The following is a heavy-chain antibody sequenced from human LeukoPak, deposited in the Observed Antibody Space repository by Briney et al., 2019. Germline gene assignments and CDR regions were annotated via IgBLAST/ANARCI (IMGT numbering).Heavy chain of an antibody. J-gene: IGHJ6*02. CDR3: AKDLEYCSSTSCYDYYYGMDV. V-gene: IGHV3-30*02. CDR2: IRFDGSNK. Sequence: GGSLRLSFAASGVTFSCYGMHWVRQAPGKGLEWVAFIRFDGSNKYYADSVKGRFTISRDKSKNTLYLQMNSLRAEGTAVYYCAKDLEYCSSTSCYDYYYGMDVWGQGTTVTVSS. CDR1: GVTFSCYG. D-gene: IGHD2-2*01.